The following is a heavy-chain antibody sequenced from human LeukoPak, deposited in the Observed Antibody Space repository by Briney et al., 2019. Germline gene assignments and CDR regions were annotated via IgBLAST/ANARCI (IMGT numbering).Heavy chain of an antibody. J-gene: IGHJ4*02. V-gene: IGHV1-18*01. Sequence: GASVKVSCKASSYTFTSYGISWVRQAPGQGLEWMGWISAYNGNTNYAQKLQGRVTVTTDTSTSTAYMELRSLRSDDTAVYYCARGHYDFWSGHLAIDYWGQGTLVTVSS. CDR2: ISAYNGNT. CDR3: ARGHYDFWSGHLAIDY. CDR1: SYTFTSYG. D-gene: IGHD3-3*01.